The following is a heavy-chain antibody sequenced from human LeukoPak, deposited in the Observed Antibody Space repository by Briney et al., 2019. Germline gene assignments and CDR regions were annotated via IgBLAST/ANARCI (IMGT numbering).Heavy chain of an antibody. V-gene: IGHV3-48*01. J-gene: IGHJ4*02. CDR2: VGISSGNT. CDR1: GFTFSDYS. Sequence: GGSLRLSCAASGFTFSDYSMNWGRQALGEGVEWISYVGISSGNTKYADSVKGRFTISGDKAKNSLYLQMNSLRVEDTAVYYCARDTKYAFDNWGQGTLVTVSS. CDR3: ARDTKYAFDN. D-gene: IGHD2-2*01.